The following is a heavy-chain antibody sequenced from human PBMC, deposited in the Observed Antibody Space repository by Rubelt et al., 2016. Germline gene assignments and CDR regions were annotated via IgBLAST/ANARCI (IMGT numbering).Heavy chain of an antibody. Sequence: QVQLVQSGAEVKKPGASVKVSCKASGYTFTSYGISWVRQAPGQGLEWMGWISAYNGNTNYAQKVQGRVTMTTDTSTRTAYMELRSLRSDDTAVYYCAREKEWLATRGFQNWFDPWGQGTLVTVSS. CDR3: AREKEWLATRGFQNWFDP. CDR2: ISAYNGNT. J-gene: IGHJ5*02. V-gene: IGHV1-18*01. D-gene: IGHD6-19*01. CDR1: GYTFTSYG.